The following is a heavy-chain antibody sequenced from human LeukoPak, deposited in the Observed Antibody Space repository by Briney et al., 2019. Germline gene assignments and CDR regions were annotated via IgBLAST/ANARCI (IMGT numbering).Heavy chain of an antibody. CDR2: IYSDGST. V-gene: IGHV3-53*01. CDR1: GFTVSSNY. CDR3: SIRPEFDY. J-gene: IGHJ4*02. Sequence: GGSLRLSCAASGFTVSSNYMSWVRQAPGKGLEWVSVIYSDGSTYYADSVKGRFTISRDNSKKTLYLQMNSLRAEDTAVYYCSIRPEFDYWGQGTLVTVSS. D-gene: IGHD4-17*01.